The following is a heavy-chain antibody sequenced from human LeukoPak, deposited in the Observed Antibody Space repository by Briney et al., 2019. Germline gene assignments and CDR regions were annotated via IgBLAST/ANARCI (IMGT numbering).Heavy chain of an antibody. CDR3: ARDQITIFGVVSGSNDY. V-gene: IGHV1-46*03. CDR2: INPSGGST. D-gene: IGHD3-3*01. Sequence: VASVKVSCKASGYTFTSYYVHWVRQAPGQGLEWMGIINPSGGSTSYAQKFQGRVNMTRDTSTSTVYVELSSLRSEDTAVYYCARDQITIFGVVSGSNDYWGQGTLVTVSS. CDR1: GYTFTSYY. J-gene: IGHJ4*02.